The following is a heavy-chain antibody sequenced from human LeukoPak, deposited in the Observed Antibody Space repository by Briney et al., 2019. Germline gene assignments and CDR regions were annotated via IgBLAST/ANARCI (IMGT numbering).Heavy chain of an antibody. Sequence: KPSQTLSLTCTVSVGSISSGRYYWSWIRQPPGKGLEWIGYIYYSGTTYHNPSLKSRLTISVDTSKNQFSLKLSSVTAADTAVYYCARRGTYDIDAFDIWGQGTMVTVSS. CDR2: IYYSGTT. V-gene: IGHV4-30-4*01. CDR3: ARRGTYDIDAFDI. D-gene: IGHD3-9*01. J-gene: IGHJ3*02. CDR1: VGSISSGRYY.